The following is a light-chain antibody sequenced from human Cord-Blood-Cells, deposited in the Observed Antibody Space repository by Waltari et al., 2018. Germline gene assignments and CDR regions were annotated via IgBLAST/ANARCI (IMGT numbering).Light chain of an antibody. V-gene: IGKV3-15*01. J-gene: IGKJ4*01. CDR2: GAS. Sequence: EIVMTQSPATLSVSPGERATLSCRASQSVSSNLACYQQKPGQAPRLLIYGASTRATGIPARFSGSGSGTEFTLTISSLQSEDFAVYYCQQYNNWPPLTFGGVTKVEIK. CDR3: QQYNNWPPLT. CDR1: QSVSSN.